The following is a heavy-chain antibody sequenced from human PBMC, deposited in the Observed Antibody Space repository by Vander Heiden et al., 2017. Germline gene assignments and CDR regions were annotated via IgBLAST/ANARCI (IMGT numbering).Heavy chain of an antibody. CDR2: IKQDGSEK. Sequence: EGERVESGGVLVQPGWSLRLPCAAAASTFSSFWMSWVRQAPGKGLEWVANIKQDGSEKYYVDYVKGRFTISRDNAKNSLYLQMNSLRAEDTAVYYCARAPLDYDFPDYWGQGTLVTVSS. D-gene: IGHD3-16*01. V-gene: IGHV3-7*01. CDR3: ARAPLDYDFPDY. J-gene: IGHJ4*02. CDR1: ASTFSSFW.